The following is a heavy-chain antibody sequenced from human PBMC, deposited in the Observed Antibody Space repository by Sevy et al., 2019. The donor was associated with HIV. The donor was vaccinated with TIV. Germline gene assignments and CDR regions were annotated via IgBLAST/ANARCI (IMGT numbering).Heavy chain of an antibody. CDR3: ARSVGYSYGRVCQWHSDY. J-gene: IGHJ4*02. D-gene: IGHD5-18*01. Sequence: GGSLRLSCAASGFTFSSYAMHWVRQAPGKGLEWVAVISYDGSNKYYADSVKGRFTISRDNSKNTLYLQMNSLRAEDTAVYYCARSVGYSYGRVCQWHSDYWGQGTLVTVSS. CDR1: GFTFSSYA. V-gene: IGHV3-30-3*01. CDR2: ISYDGSNK.